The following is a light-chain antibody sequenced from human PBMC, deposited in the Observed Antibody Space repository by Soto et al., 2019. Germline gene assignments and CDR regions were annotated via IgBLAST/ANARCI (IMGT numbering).Light chain of an antibody. J-gene: IGLJ1*01. CDR3: AAWDDILNGYV. Sequence: LLTQTPSASGTPGQRFTISCSGSSSNIESNTVTWYQQLPGTAPKLVIYSNYDRPSGVPDRFSGSTSGTSASLVIRGLQSEDEADYYCAAWDDILNGYVFGGGTKVTV. CDR1: SSNIESNT. V-gene: IGLV1-44*01. CDR2: SNY.